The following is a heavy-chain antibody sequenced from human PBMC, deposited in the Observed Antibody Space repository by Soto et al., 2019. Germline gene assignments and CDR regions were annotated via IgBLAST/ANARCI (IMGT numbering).Heavy chain of an antibody. CDR2: ISAYNGNT. D-gene: IGHD2-21*02. CDR1: GGTFSSYA. V-gene: IGHV1-18*01. J-gene: IGHJ4*02. CDR3: ARDLFAWGHIVVVTAMNDY. Sequence: GASVKVSCKASGGTFSSYAISWVRQAPGQGLEWMGWISAYNGNTNYAQKLQGRVTMTTDTSTSTAYMELRSLRSDDTAVYYCARDLFAWGHIVVVTAMNDYWGQGTLVTVSS.